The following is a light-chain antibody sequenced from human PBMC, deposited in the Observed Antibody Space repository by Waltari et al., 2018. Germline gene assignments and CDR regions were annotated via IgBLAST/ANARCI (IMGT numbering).Light chain of an antibody. CDR3: SSFTSSTTGI. Sequence: SALTQPDSVSGSPGQSITISCSGISSDSGGYNYVSWYHQHPGEAPKLIIYDVTNRSSGVSDRFSGSKSGSSASLTISGLQPDDEADYYCSSFTSSTTGIFGGGTKLTVL. J-gene: IGLJ2*01. CDR2: DVT. V-gene: IGLV2-14*03. CDR1: SSDSGGYNY.